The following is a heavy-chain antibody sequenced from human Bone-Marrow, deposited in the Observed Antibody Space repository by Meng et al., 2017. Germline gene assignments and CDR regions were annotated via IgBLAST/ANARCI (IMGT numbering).Heavy chain of an antibody. CDR3: AREPGYGEEGFDY. V-gene: IGHV3-11*01. CDR1: GFTFSDYY. CDR2: ISSSGSTI. D-gene: IGHD5-18*01. Sequence: QVAVVECGGGLVKPGGSLMLSCAASGFTFSDYYMSWIRQASGKGLEWVSYISSSGSTIYYADSVKGRFTISRDNAKNSLYLQMSSRRAEDTAVYYCAREPGYGEEGFDYWGQGTLVTVSS. J-gene: IGHJ4*02.